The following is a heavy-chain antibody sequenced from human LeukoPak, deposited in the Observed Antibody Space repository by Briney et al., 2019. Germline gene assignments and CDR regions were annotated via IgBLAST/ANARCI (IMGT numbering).Heavy chain of an antibody. CDR3: AADQYDFWSGYYRGAFDI. D-gene: IGHD3-3*01. V-gene: IGHV1-2*02. CDR1: GYTFTGYY. J-gene: IGHJ3*02. Sequence: ASVKVSCKASGYTFTGYYMHWVRQAPGQGLEWMGWINPNSGGTNYAQKFQERVTITRDMSTSTAYMELSSLRSEDTAVYYCAADQYDFWSGYYRGAFDIWGQGTMVTVSS. CDR2: INPNSGGT.